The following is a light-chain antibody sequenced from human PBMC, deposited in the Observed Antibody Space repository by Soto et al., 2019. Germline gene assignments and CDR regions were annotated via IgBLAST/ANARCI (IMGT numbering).Light chain of an antibody. J-gene: IGKJ1*01. Sequence: EVVVTQSPAILSLSQGEKATLSCRASQSVSGSLVWYQQKPGQAPRLIIYDASVRATGIPARFSGSGSGTDFTLTISRLEPEDFAVYYCQQYGSSGTFGQGTKADI. V-gene: IGKV3-20*01. CDR1: QSVSGS. CDR2: DAS. CDR3: QQYGSSGT.